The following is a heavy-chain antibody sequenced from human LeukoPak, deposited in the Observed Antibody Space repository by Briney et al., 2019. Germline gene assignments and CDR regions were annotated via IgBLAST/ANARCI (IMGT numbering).Heavy chain of an antibody. D-gene: IGHD6-19*01. CDR2: ITGTGGST. CDR1: GFSLSTYG. J-gene: IGHJ4*02. V-gene: IGHV3-23*01. Sequence: PGGSLRLSCAASGFSLSTYGVSWVRQPPGKGLEWDSGITGTGGSTYYADSVKGRFTVSRDTSKNTLYLQMNSLRAEDTAIYYCAKDHGTAVAGFYYWGQGTLVTVSS. CDR3: AKDHGTAVAGFYY.